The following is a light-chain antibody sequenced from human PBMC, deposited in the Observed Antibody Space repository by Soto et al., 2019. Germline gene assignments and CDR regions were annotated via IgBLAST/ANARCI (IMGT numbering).Light chain of an antibody. J-gene: IGLJ1*01. CDR1: SXDVGGYNY. Sequence: QSVLTQPASVSGSPGQSITISCTGTSXDVGGYNYVSWYQQHPGKAPKLMIYEVSNRPSGVSNRFSASKSGNTASLTISGLQAEDETDYYCSSYTSSGTYVFGTGTKVTVL. V-gene: IGLV2-14*01. CDR2: EVS. CDR3: SSYTSSGTYV.